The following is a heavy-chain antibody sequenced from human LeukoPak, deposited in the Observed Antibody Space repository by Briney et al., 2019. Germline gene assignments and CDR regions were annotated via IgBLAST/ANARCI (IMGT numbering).Heavy chain of an antibody. J-gene: IGHJ4*02. D-gene: IGHD4-17*01. V-gene: IGHV3-53*01. CDR3: AKDRDDYGDFAFDY. CDR1: GFTVSSNY. CDR2: IYSGGST. Sequence: QSGGSLRLSCAASGFTVSSNYMSWVRQAPGKGLERVSVIYSGGSTYYADSVKGRFTISRDNSRNTLYLQIDGLRAEDTAIYYCAKDRDDYGDFAFDYWGQGTLVTVSS.